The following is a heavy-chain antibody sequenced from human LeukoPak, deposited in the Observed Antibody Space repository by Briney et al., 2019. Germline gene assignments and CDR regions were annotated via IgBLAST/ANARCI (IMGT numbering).Heavy chain of an antibody. V-gene: IGHV4-61*02. CDR3: ARLYSSGWYNWFDP. Sequence: SETLSLTCTVSGGSISSGSYYWSWIRQPAGKGLEWIGRIYTSGSTNYNPSLKSRVTISVDTSKNQFSLKLSSVTAADTAVYYCARLYSSGWYNWFDPWGQGTLVTVSS. J-gene: IGHJ5*02. D-gene: IGHD6-19*01. CDR1: GGSISSGSYY. CDR2: IYTSGST.